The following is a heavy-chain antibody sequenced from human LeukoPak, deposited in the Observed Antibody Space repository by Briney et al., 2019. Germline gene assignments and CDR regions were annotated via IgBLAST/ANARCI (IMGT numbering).Heavy chain of an antibody. Sequence: SETLSLTCTVSGGSISSGGYYWSWIRQHPGEGLEWIGYIYYSGSTYYNPSLKSRVTISVDTSKNQFSLKLSSVTAADTAVYYCARDSPAGSGPIISIAFDIWGQGTMVTVSS. V-gene: IGHV4-31*03. CDR3: ARDSPAGSGPIISIAFDI. CDR1: GGSISSGGYY. J-gene: IGHJ3*02. D-gene: IGHD3-10*01. CDR2: IYYSGST.